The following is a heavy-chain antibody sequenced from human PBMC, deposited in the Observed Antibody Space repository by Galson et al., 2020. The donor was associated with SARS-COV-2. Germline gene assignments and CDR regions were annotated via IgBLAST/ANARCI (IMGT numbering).Heavy chain of an antibody. CDR3: AREGMYGSSTSCYPGYYYYGMDV. J-gene: IGHJ6*02. V-gene: IGHV3-21*01. D-gene: IGHD2-2*01. CDR2: ISSSSSNI. CDR1: GFTFSSYS. Sequence: GGSLRLSCAASGFTFSSYSMTWVRQAPGKGLEWVSSISSSSSNIHYADPVKGRFTISIDNAKNPLYLQMNSLRAEDTAVYYCAREGMYGSSTSCYPGYYYYGMDVWGQGTTVTVSS.